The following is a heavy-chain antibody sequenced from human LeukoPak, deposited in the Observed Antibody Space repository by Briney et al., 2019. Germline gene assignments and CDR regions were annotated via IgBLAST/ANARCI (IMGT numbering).Heavy chain of an antibody. CDR1: GYTFTSYY. V-gene: IGHV1-46*01. D-gene: IGHD3-22*01. J-gene: IGHJ4*02. CDR3: ARGTRITMIVVVNYLFSY. Sequence: ASVKVSCKASGYTFTSYYMHWVRQAPGQGLEWMGIINPSGGSTSYAQKFQGRVTMTRDTSTSTVYMELSSLRSEDTAVYYCARGTRITMIVVVNYLFSYWGQGTLVTVSS. CDR2: INPSGGST.